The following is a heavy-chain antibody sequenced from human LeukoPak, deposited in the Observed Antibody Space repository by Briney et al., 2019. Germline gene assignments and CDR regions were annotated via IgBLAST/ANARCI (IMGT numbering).Heavy chain of an antibody. CDR1: GFTFSSYG. V-gene: IGHV3-30*18. Sequence: TGGSLRLSCAASGFTFSSYGMHWVRQAPGKGLEWVAVISYDGSNKYYADSVKGRFTISRDNSKNTLYLQMNSLRAEDTAVYYCAKVHSSGWAHRGNAFDIWGQGTMVTVSS. J-gene: IGHJ3*02. D-gene: IGHD6-19*01. CDR3: AKVHSSGWAHRGNAFDI. CDR2: ISYDGSNK.